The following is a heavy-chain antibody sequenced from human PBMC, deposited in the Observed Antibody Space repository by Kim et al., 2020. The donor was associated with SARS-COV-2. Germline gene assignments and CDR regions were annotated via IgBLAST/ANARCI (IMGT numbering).Heavy chain of an antibody. D-gene: IGHD1-26*01. CDR1: GGSISSGVYY. CDR3: ARDLSHTNAFEI. CDR2: IYYSGTT. Sequence: SETLSLTCTVSGGSISSGVYYWTWIRQHPGKGLEWIGYIYYSGTTYYNPSLKSRVTISVDTSKNQFSLRLSSVTAADTAVYYCARDLSHTNAFEIWGQGT. V-gene: IGHV4-31*03. J-gene: IGHJ3*02.